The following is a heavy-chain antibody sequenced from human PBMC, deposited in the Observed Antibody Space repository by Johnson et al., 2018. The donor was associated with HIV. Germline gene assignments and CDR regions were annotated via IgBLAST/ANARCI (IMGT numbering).Heavy chain of an antibody. CDR2: ISYSGSST. V-gene: IGHV3-23*04. Sequence: VQLVESGGGLVQPGGSLRLSCAASGFTFSSHAINWVRQAPGKGLQWVSAISYSGSSTYYADSVKGRFTISRDNSRSSVYLHMINLRADDTALYYCAREISRYYYDYAAFDLWGQRTTVTVSS. CDR1: GFTFSSHA. J-gene: IGHJ3*01. CDR3: AREISRYYYDYAAFDL. D-gene: IGHD3-22*01.